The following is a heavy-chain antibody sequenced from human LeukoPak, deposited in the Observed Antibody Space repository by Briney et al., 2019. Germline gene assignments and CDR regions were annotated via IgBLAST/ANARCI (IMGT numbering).Heavy chain of an antibody. V-gene: IGHV4-31*03. D-gene: IGHD5-18*01. CDR3: ARAGGYSYGLDY. CDR2: IYNSGST. J-gene: IGHJ4*02. Sequence: SETLSLTCTVSGDSTSSGSYSWTWIRQHPGKGLEWIGYIYNSGSTYYNPSLKSRVTISIDSSKNQFSLKLSSVTAADTAIYYCARAGGYSYGLDYWGQGTLVTVSS. CDR1: GDSTSSGSYS.